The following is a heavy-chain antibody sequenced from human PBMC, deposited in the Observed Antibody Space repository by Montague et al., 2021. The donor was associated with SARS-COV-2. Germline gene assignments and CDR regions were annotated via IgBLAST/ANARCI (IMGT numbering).Heavy chain of an antibody. CDR3: ARDVLAWSYYGSGSYSAGMDV. CDR1: GGSISSGGYY. Sequence: TLSLTCIVSGGSISSGGYYWSWIRQHPGKGLEWIGYIYYSGSTYYNPSLKSRVTISVDTSKNQFSLKLSSVTAADTAVYYCARDVLAWSYYGSGSYSAGMDVWGQGTTVTVSS. J-gene: IGHJ6*02. CDR2: IYYSGST. D-gene: IGHD3-10*01. V-gene: IGHV4-31*03.